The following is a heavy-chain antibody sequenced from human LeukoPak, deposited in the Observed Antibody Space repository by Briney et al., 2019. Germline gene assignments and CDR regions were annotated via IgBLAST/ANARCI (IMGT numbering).Heavy chain of an antibody. Sequence: SETVSLTCTVSGGSISSYYWSWIRQPPGKGLEWIGYIYYSGSTNYNPSLKSRVTISVDTSKNQFSLKLSSVTAADTAVYYCARDPYSSSSPWFDPWGQGTLVTVSS. CDR2: IYYSGST. J-gene: IGHJ5*02. D-gene: IGHD6-6*01. CDR3: ARDPYSSSSPWFDP. CDR1: GGSISSYY. V-gene: IGHV4-59*01.